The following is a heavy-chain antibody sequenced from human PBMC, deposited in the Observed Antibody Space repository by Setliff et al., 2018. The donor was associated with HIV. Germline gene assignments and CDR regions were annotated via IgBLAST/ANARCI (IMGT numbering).Heavy chain of an antibody. J-gene: IGHJ3*01. CDR3: ARDRSGIAVAAPDAFDV. Sequence: SVKVSCKASGGSFRNYAINWVRQAPGQGLEWMGGIIPLLGTPNYAHKFQGRVTITTDKYSSTVYMELSSLRSEDSAVFYCARDRSGIAVAAPDAFDVWG. D-gene: IGHD6-19*01. CDR1: GGSFRNYA. V-gene: IGHV1-69*05. CDR2: IIPLLGTP.